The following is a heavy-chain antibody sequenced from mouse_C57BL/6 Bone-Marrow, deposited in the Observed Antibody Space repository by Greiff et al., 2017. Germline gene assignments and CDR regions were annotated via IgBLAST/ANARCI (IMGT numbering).Heavy chain of an antibody. J-gene: IGHJ1*03. CDR3: AREDGYDGWYFDV. D-gene: IGHD2-2*01. Sequence: DVMLVESGGGLVKPGGSLKLSCAASGFTFSDYGMHWVRQAPEKGLEWVAYISSGSSTIYYADTVKGRFTISRDNAKNTLFLQMTSLRSEDTAMYYCAREDGYDGWYFDVWGTGTTVTVSS. V-gene: IGHV5-17*01. CDR2: ISSGSSTI. CDR1: GFTFSDYG.